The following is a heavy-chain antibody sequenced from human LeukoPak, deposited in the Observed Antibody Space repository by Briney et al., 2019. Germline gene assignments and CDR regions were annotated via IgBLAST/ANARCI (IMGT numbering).Heavy chain of an antibody. CDR1: GGSISNTNW. CDR2: ITLTGLT. D-gene: IGHD2-8*01. J-gene: IGHJ4*02. CDR3: SRENGAFSPFGY. V-gene: IGHV4-4*02. Sequence: SETLSLTCGVSGGSISNTNWWSWVRQPPGQGLEWIGEITLTGLTNYNPSLESRVSVSLDKSKNQLSLNLTSVTAADTAVYYCSRENGAFSPFGYWGQGTLVTVPS.